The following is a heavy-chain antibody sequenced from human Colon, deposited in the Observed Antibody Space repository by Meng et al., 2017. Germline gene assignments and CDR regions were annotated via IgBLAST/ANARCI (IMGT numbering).Heavy chain of an antibody. J-gene: IGHJ4*01. CDR2: ISVNGRST. Sequence: GESLKISCAASGFSFGNYAMSWVRQAPGKGLEWISSISVNGRSTYYADSVKGRFTISRDISDKTVYLEMNSLRAGDTAIYYCAKQRGVTTVRGIDDWGQG. CDR1: GFSFGNYA. D-gene: IGHD3-10*01. CDR3: AKQRGVTTVRGIDD. V-gene: IGHV3-23*01.